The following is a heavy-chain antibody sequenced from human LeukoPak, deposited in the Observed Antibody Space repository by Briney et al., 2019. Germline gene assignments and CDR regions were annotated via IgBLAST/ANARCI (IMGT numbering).Heavy chain of an antibody. J-gene: IGHJ4*02. CDR1: GFTVSSNY. CDR2: IYYGGNT. D-gene: IGHD2-15*01. CDR3: ARVSVVAATLDY. Sequence: GGSLRLSCAASGFTVSSNYMNWVRQAPGKGLEWVSIIYYGGNTFYADSVKGRFTISSDNSKNTLYLQINSLRAEDTAVYYCARVSVVAATLDYWGQGTLVTVSS. V-gene: IGHV3-66*01.